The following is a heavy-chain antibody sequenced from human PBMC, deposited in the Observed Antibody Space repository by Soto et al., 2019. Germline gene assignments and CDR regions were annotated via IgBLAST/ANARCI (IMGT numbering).Heavy chain of an antibody. D-gene: IGHD2-8*02. V-gene: IGHV4-34*01. CDR3: ARDKITGLFDY. Sequence: PETLSLSCAVYGGSFSGYYLTWIRQPPGTGLEWIGEINHSGSTNYNPSLKSRVTISVDTSKNQFSLKLTSVTAADTAVYYCARDKITGLFDYWGQGTLVTVSS. CDR1: GGSFSGYY. J-gene: IGHJ4*02. CDR2: INHSGST.